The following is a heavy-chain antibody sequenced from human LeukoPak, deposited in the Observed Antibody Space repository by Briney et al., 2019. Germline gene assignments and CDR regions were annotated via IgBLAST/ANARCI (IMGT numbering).Heavy chain of an antibody. J-gene: IGHJ4*02. V-gene: IGHV1-69*13. CDR1: GGTFSNYT. CDR2: IIPMFGTV. Sequence: ASVKVSCKASGGTFSNYTISWVRQAPGQGLEWMGGIIPMFGTVNYAQKFQGSVTITADESTSTAYMELSSLRSEDTAVYYCARARTSGSWDHYDHWGQGTLVTVSS. D-gene: IGHD1-7*01. CDR3: ARARTSGSWDHYDH.